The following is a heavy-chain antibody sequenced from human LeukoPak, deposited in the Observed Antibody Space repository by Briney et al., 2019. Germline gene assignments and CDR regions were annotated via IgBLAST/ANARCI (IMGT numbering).Heavy chain of an antibody. CDR1: GYSFTSYW. Sequence: GESLKISCKGSGYSFTSYWIGWVRQMPGKGLEWMGMIYPGDSDTRYSPSFQGQVTISADKSISTAYLQWSSLKASDTAMYYCARPTSGIQLWDRGYNWYDPWGQGTLVTVSS. CDR2: IYPGDSDT. CDR3: ARPTSGIQLWDRGYNWYDP. V-gene: IGHV5-51*01. D-gene: IGHD5-18*01. J-gene: IGHJ5*02.